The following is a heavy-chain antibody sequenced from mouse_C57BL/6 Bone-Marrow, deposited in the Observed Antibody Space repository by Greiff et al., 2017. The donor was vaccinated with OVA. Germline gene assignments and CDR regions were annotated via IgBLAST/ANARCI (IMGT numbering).Heavy chain of an antibody. J-gene: IGHJ4*01. V-gene: IGHV1-82*01. Sequence: VQLQQSGPELVKPGASVKISCKASGYAFSSSWMNWVKQRPGKGLEWIGRIYPGDGDTNYNEKFKGKATLTADKSSSTAYMQLSSLTSEDSAVYFCARGPIYYYGSSYLLYAMDYWGQGTSVTVSS. CDR3: ARGPIYYYGSSYLLYAMDY. D-gene: IGHD1-1*01. CDR2: IYPGDGDT. CDR1: GYAFSSSW.